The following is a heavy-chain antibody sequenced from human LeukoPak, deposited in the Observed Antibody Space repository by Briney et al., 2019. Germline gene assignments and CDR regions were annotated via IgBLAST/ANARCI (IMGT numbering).Heavy chain of an antibody. Sequence: GGSLRLSCAASGFTFSSYAMHWVRQAPGKGLEWVAVISYDGSNKYYADSVKGRFTISRDNSKNTLYLQMNSLRAEDTAVYYCARDMGIAYYDFWSGYPNYYFDYWGQGTLVTVSS. CDR3: ARDMGIAYYDFWSGYPNYYFDY. D-gene: IGHD3-3*01. J-gene: IGHJ4*02. V-gene: IGHV3-30*04. CDR2: ISYDGSNK. CDR1: GFTFSSYA.